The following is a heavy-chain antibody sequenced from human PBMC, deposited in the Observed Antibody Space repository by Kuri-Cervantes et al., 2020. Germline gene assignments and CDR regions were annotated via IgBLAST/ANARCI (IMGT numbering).Heavy chain of an antibody. D-gene: IGHD2-21*02. V-gene: IGHV3-30-3*01. J-gene: IGHJ4*02. CDR2: ISYDGSNK. Sequence: GGSLRLSCAASGFTFSSYAMHWVRQAPGKGLEWVAVISYDGSNKYYADSVKGRFTISRDNSKNTLYLQMNSLRAEDTAVYYCARCLGGDRGGDCYGLDYWGQGTLVTVSS. CDR3: ARCLGGDRGGDCYGLDY. CDR1: GFTFSSYA.